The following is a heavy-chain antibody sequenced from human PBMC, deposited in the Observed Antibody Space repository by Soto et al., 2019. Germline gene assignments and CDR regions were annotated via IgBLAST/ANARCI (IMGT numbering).Heavy chain of an antibody. CDR3: ARQGYSYGYLSY. CDR2: IYYSGST. Sequence: QLQLQESGPGLVKPSETLSLTCTVSGGSISSSSYYWGWIRQPPGKGLEWIGSIYYSGSTYYNPSLKSRVTISVDTSKNQFSLKLSSVTAADTAVYYCARQGYSYGYLSYWGQGTLVTVSS. V-gene: IGHV4-39*01. J-gene: IGHJ4*02. CDR1: GGSISSSSYY. D-gene: IGHD5-18*01.